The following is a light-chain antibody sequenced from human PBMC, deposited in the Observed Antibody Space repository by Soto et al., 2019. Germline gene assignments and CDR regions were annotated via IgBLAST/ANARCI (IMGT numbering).Light chain of an antibody. CDR3: SSYTSSSTLV. V-gene: IGLV2-14*03. Sequence: QSALTQPASVSGSPGQSITISCTGTSSDVGGYDYVSWYQHHPGKAPKLMIYDVSNRPSGVSNRFSGSKSGNTASLTISGXXAEDEADYYCSSYTSSSTLVFGTGTKVTVL. J-gene: IGLJ1*01. CDR2: DVS. CDR1: SSDVGGYDY.